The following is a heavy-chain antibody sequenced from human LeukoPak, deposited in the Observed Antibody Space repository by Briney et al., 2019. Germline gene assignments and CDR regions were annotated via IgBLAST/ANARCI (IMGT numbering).Heavy chain of an antibody. CDR2: ISAYNGNT. Sequence: ASVKVSCKASGYRFHAYGISWVRQAPGQGLEWMGWISAYNGNTNYAQKLQGRVTMTTDTSTSTAYMELRSLRSDDTAVYYCARTVFPIAAEDYWGQGTLVTVSS. CDR1: GYRFHAYG. CDR3: ARTVFPIAAEDY. D-gene: IGHD6-25*01. J-gene: IGHJ4*02. V-gene: IGHV1-18*01.